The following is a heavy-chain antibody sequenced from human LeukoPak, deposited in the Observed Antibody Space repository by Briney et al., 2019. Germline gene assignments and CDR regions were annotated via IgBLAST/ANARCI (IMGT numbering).Heavy chain of an antibody. D-gene: IGHD3-22*01. V-gene: IGHV4-39*07. CDR3: ARDRPDYYDSSGYYDY. J-gene: IGHJ4*02. Sequence: SETLSLTCTVSGGSISSSSYYWGWIRQPPGKGLEWIGSIYTSGSTNYNPSLKSRVTISVDTSKNQFSLKLSSVTAADTAVYYCARDRPDYYDSSGYYDYWGQGTLVTVSS. CDR1: GGSISSSSYY. CDR2: IYTSGST.